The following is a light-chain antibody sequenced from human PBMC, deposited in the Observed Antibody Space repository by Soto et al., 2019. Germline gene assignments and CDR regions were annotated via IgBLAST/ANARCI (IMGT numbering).Light chain of an antibody. CDR1: QGVSSA. J-gene: IGKJ1*01. CDR2: IAS. V-gene: IGKV1-13*02. Sequence: AIQLTQSPSSLTASIGDRVTITCRASQGVSSALAWYQKKPGKPPDLLIYIASSLESGVPSRFSGNGSGTDFTLTISSLQPEDFATYYCQQSKTYPWTFGQGTKVEIK. CDR3: QQSKTYPWT.